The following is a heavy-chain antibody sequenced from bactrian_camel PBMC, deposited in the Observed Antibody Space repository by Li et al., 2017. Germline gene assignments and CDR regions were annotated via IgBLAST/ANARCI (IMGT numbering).Heavy chain of an antibody. J-gene: IGHJ4*01. V-gene: IGHV3S1*01. Sequence: VQLVESGGGSVQAGGSLTLSCVASGSTWYTRYCMGWFRQVPGKEREGVATIYTDGYFGGPRPYYADSVKGRFTISQDSAKNTLDLQMSSVKPEDTGTYYCAAETGPYNSGRGALEDLPVLSYSGQGTQVTVS. CDR2: IYTDGYFGGPRP. CDR1: GSTWYTRYC. D-gene: IGHD2*01.